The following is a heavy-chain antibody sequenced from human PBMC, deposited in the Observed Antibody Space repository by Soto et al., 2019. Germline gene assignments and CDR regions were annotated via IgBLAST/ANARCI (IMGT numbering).Heavy chain of an antibody. J-gene: IGHJ6*02. CDR1: GGTFNNYV. CDR2: IIPTFGTA. D-gene: IGHD2-2*01. V-gene: IGHV1-69*06. CDR3: ASGRCSSASCYPPYYFGLDV. Sequence: ASVKVSCKASGGTFNNYVINWVRQAPGQGLEWMGGIIPTFGTANFAQRFQGRLTIIADKFTTTAYMELSSLRSDDTAVYFCASGRCSSASCYPPYYFGLDVWGQGTTVTVSS.